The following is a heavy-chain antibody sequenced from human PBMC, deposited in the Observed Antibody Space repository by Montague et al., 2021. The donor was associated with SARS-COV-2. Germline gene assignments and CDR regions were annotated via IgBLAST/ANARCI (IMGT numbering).Heavy chain of an antibody. V-gene: IGHV3-7*03. CDR1: DFSLDLSW. D-gene: IGHD4-11*01. CDR3: AREKTVRGIYYFGMDV. CDR2: IMADGSQT. Sequence: SLRLSCAASDFSLDLSWMSWVRQVPGKGLVWVANIMADGSQTYYVDSVKGRFTISRDKAYKSVYLQMNSLRVEDTAVYYCAREKTVRGIYYFGMDVWGQGTTVTVSS. J-gene: IGHJ6*02.